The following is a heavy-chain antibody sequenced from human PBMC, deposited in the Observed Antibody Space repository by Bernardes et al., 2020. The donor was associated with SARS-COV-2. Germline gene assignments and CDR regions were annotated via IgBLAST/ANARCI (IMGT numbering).Heavy chain of an antibody. J-gene: IGHJ4*02. CDR2: IKQDGSEK. D-gene: IGHD5-12*01. CDR3: ARGQYSGYDYYFDY. Sequence: GGSLRLSCAASGFTFSSYWMSWVRQAPGKGLEWVANIKQDGSEKYYVDSVKGRFTISRDNAKNSLYLQMNSLRAEDTAVYYCARGQYSGYDYYFDYWGQGTLVTVS. V-gene: IGHV3-7*04. CDR1: GFTFSSYW.